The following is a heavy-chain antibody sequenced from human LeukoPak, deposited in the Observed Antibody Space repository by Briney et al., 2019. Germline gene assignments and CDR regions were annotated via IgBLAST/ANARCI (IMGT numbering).Heavy chain of an antibody. J-gene: IGHJ1*01. CDR3: TTAAYCSGGSCYSGYFQH. CDR2: IKSKTDGGTT. V-gene: IGHV3-15*01. D-gene: IGHD2-15*01. Sequence: GGSLRLSCAASGFTLSNAWMSWVGQAPGKGLEWVGRIKSKTDGGTTDYAAPVKGRFTISRDDSKNTLYLQMNSLKTEDTAVYYCTTAAYCSGGSCYSGYFQHWGHGPLVTVSS. CDR1: GFTLSNAW.